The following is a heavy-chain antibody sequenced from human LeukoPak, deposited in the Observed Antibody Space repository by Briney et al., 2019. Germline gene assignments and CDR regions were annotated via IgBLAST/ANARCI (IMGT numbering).Heavy chain of an antibody. V-gene: IGHV3-30*04. CDR1: GFTFSSYA. D-gene: IGHD5-18*01. CDR3: ARDGSYGCPHDY. CDR2: ISYDGSNK. J-gene: IGHJ4*02. Sequence: GGSLRLSCAASGFTFSSYAMHWVRQAPGKGLEWVAVISYDGSNKYYADSVKGRFTISRDNSRNTLYLQMNSLRAEDTAVYYCARDGSYGCPHDYWGQGTLVTVSS.